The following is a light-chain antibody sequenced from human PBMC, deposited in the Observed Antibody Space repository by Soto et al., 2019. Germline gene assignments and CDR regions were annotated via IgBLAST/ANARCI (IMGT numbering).Light chain of an antibody. CDR3: SSSAGSSNV. Sequence: QSALTQPPSASGAPGQSVAISCTGTSSDGGGYNYVSWYQQHPGKAPTLMIYEVNKRPSGVPDRFSGSKSGNTASLTVSGLQAEDEADYYCSSSAGSSNVFGTGTKVTVL. J-gene: IGLJ1*01. CDR1: SSDGGGYNY. V-gene: IGLV2-8*01. CDR2: EVN.